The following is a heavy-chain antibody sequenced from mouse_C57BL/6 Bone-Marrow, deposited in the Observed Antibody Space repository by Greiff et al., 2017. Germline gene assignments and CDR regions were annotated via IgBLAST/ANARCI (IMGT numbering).Heavy chain of an antibody. J-gene: IGHJ1*03. CDR1: GFTFSSYG. CDR3: ARRGDGRDWYFDV. V-gene: IGHV5-6*01. CDR2: ISSGGSYT. Sequence: EVQLQESGGDLVKPGGSLKLSCAASGFTFSSYGMSWVRQTPDKRREWVATISSGGSYTYYPDSVKGRFTISRDNAKNTLYLQMSSLKSEDTAMYYWARRGDGRDWYFDVWGTGTTVTVSS.